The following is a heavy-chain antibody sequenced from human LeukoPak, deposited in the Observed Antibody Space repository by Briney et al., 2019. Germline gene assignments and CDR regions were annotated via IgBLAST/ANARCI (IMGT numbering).Heavy chain of an antibody. Sequence: GGSLRLSCAASGFTFSSYAMSWVRQAPGKGLEWVSAISGSGGSTYYADSVKGRFTISRDNSKNTLYLQMNSLRAEDTAVYYCARLRRLGYCSGGSCPDLDYWGQGTLVTVSS. CDR2: ISGSGGST. CDR1: GFTFSSYA. V-gene: IGHV3-23*01. D-gene: IGHD2-15*01. CDR3: ARLRRLGYCSGGSCPDLDY. J-gene: IGHJ4*02.